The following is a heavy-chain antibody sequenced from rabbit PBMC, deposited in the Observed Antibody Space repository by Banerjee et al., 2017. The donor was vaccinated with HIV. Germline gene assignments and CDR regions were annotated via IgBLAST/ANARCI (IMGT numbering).Heavy chain of an antibody. CDR2: IESSSGSA. CDR1: GFSFSGGDD. J-gene: IGHJ3*01. Sequence: QSLEESGGDLVKPGASLTLTCKASGFSFSGGDDMCWVRQAPGKGLEWVASIESSSGSAYYANWVNGRFIVSRTSSTTVTLQMTSLTAADTATYFCVRAASRTGLWGQGTLVTVS. V-gene: IGHV1S40*01. CDR3: VRAASRTGL. D-gene: IGHD4-2*01.